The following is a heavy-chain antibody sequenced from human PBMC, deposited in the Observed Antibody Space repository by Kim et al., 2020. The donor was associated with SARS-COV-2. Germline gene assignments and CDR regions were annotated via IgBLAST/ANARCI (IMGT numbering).Heavy chain of an antibody. J-gene: IGHJ6*02. CDR2: VYSSGKT. CDR1: SGSVSSGDDY. V-gene: IGHV4-61*08. CDR3: AKSRRYNDYDPRPSYFCAMDV. D-gene: IGHD5-12*01. Sequence: SDTLSLTCTVSSGSVSSGDDYWNWVRQPPGEGLQWIGHVYSSGKTNYRPSLRSRVSISMNTSKNQFSLTLISMTAADTAVYYCAKSRRYNDYDPRPSYFCAMDVWGQGTTVVVSS.